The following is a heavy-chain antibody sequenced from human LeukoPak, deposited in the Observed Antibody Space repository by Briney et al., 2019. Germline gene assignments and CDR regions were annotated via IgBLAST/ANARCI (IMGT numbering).Heavy chain of an antibody. Sequence: ASVKVSCKASGYTFTGYYMHWVRQAPGQGLGWMGWINPNSGGTNYAQKFQGRVTMTKDTSISAAYMELSRLRSDDTAVYYCARPRLDYMDVWGKGTTVTVSS. CDR3: ARPRLDYMDV. CDR2: INPNSGGT. D-gene: IGHD6-25*01. J-gene: IGHJ6*03. CDR1: GYTFTGYY. V-gene: IGHV1-2*02.